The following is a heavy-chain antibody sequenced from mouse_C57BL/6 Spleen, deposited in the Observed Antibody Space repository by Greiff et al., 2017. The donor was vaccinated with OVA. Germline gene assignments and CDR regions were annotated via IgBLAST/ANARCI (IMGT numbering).Heavy chain of an antibody. D-gene: IGHD2-5*01. V-gene: IGHV1-72*01. CDR3: ARGDRNYLRYAMDD. CDR1: GFTFTSYW. J-gene: IGHJ4*01. CDR2: IDTNSGGT. Sequence: VQLQQPGAELVQPGASVKLSCKASGFTFTSYWMHWVQQRPGRGLEWLGRIDTNSGGTTYNEKFKSKATLTVDKHSSTAYMQLSSVTSDDAAVYYCARGDRNYLRYAMDDWGQGTSVTVSS.